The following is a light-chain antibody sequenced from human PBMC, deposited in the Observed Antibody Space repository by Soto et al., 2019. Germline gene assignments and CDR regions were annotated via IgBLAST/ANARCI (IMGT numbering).Light chain of an antibody. CDR2: EAS. Sequence: DIQMTQSPSTLSASVGDRVTITCRASQRTSTWLAWYQQRPGKTPKLLISEASKLESGVPSRFSGSGSGTEFTLTISSLQPDDFATYYCQQYITYPYAFGQGTKVEIK. V-gene: IGKV1-5*03. CDR1: QRTSTW. J-gene: IGKJ1*01. CDR3: QQYITYPYA.